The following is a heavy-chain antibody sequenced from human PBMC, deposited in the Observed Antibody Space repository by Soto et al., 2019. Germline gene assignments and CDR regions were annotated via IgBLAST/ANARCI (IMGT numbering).Heavy chain of an antibody. D-gene: IGHD2-2*01. J-gene: IGHJ6*02. CDR2: ISSSGSTI. CDR3: ARYCSSSSRCFLYPYYSGMDV. Sequence: QVQLVESGGGLVKPGGSLRLSCAASGFTFSDYYVTWIRQAPGKGLEWVSYISSSGSTIYYADSVKGRFTISRDNAKNSLYLQMNSLRAEDTTVYYCARYCSSSSRCFLYPYYSGMDVWGQGTTVTVSS. V-gene: IGHV3-11*01. CDR1: GFTFSDYY.